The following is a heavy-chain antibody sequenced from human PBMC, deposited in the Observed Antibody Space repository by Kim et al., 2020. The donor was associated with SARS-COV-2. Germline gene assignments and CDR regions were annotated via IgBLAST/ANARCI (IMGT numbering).Heavy chain of an antibody. J-gene: IGHJ4*02. CDR3: ARGTYDYVWGSYRFVY. CDR1: GGSISGYH. CDR2: IYYSGNT. D-gene: IGHD3-16*02. Sequence: SETLSLTCTVSGGSISGYHWSWIRQSPGRGLEWIRYIYYSGNTNYSPSLKSRVTISIDTSKNQFSLKLRSVTAADTAVYYCARGTYDYVWGSYRFVYWGQGTLVTVSS. V-gene: IGHV4-59*01.